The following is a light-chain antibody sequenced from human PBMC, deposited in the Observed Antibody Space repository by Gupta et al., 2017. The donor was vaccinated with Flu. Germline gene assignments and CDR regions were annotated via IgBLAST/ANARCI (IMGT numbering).Light chain of an antibody. V-gene: IGLV1-44*01. J-gene: IGLJ3*02. Sequence: QSVLTQPPSASVTPGQRVTISCSGSSSNIGSTSVNWYQELPGTAPKLLIYSNNQRPSGVPDRFSGSKSGTSASVATSGLQAEEEADYYCATWDNSMSGLVFGGGIKRTVL. CDR1: SSNIGSTS. CDR2: SNN. CDR3: ATWDNSMSGLV.